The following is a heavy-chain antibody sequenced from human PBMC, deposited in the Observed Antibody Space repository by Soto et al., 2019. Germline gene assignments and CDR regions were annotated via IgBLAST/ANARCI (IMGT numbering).Heavy chain of an antibody. V-gene: IGHV3-30-3*01. J-gene: IGHJ6*02. D-gene: IGHD4-17*01. Sequence: PGGSLRLSCAASGFTFRDYAMHWVRQAPGKGLEWVAIISFNGSNEHYADSVQGRFTISRDNSENTLYLQMNSLRADDTAVYYCARPAATVIFYSGMDVWGQGTTVTVSS. CDR2: ISFNGSNE. CDR3: ARPAATVIFYSGMDV. CDR1: GFTFRDYA.